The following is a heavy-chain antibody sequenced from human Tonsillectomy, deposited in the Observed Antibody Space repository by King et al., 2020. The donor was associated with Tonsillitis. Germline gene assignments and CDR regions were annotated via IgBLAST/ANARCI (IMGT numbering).Heavy chain of an antibody. D-gene: IGHD1-1*01. CDR2: ISGSGGST. Sequence: VQLVESGGGLVQPGGSLRLSCAASGFTFSSYAMSWVRQAPGKGLEWVSSISGSGGSTYYADSVKGRFTISGDTSKNTLYLQMNSLRAEDTAIYYCAKSFLERRPAPFDYWGQGTLVTVSS. V-gene: IGHV3-23*04. CDR1: GFTFSSYA. CDR3: AKSFLERRPAPFDY. J-gene: IGHJ4*02.